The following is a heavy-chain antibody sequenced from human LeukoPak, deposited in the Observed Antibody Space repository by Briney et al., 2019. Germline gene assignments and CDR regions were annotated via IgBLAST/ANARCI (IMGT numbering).Heavy chain of an antibody. J-gene: IGHJ5*02. V-gene: IGHV4-34*01. CDR1: GESFSCYY. D-gene: IGHD3-10*01. CDR3: ARLMVRGVSYWFDP. Sequence: PAETLSLTCAVYGESFSCYYWSWIRQPPGKGLEWIGSIYYSVSTYYNPSLKSRVTISVDTSKNQFSLRLSSVTAADTAVYYCARLMVRGVSYWFDPWGQGTLVTVSS. CDR2: IYYSVST.